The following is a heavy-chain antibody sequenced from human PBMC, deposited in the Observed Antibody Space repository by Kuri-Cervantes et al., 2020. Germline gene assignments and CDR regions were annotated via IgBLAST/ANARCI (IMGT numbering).Heavy chain of an antibody. Sequence: GGSLRLSCTPSGFTLSNYWMSWVRQAPGKGLEWVSYISSRGSAMHYADSVKGRFTISRDNTKNSLYLQMNSLRAEDTAVYYCARDSNWNDDGIDYWGQGTLVTVSS. D-gene: IGHD1-20*01. CDR1: GFTLSNYW. J-gene: IGHJ4*02. CDR3: ARDSNWNDDGIDY. V-gene: IGHV3-11*04. CDR2: ISSRGSAM.